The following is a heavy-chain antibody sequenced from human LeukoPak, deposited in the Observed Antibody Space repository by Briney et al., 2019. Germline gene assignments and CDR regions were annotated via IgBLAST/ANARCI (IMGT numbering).Heavy chain of an antibody. CDR3: ARTLGYYDSSGYYKYYYMDV. D-gene: IGHD3-22*01. Sequence: ASVKVSCKASGGTFSSYAISWVRQAPGQGLEWMGGIIPIFGTANYAQKFQGRVTITADESTSTAYMELSSLRFEDTAVYYCARTLGYYDSSGYYKYYYMDVWGKGTTVTVSS. J-gene: IGHJ6*03. CDR1: GGTFSSYA. CDR2: IIPIFGTA. V-gene: IGHV1-69*13.